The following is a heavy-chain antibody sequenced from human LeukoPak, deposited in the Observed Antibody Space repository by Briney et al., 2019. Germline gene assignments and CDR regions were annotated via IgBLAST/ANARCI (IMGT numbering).Heavy chain of an antibody. J-gene: IGHJ4*02. V-gene: IGHV3-21*01. CDR2: ISSSSSYI. CDR3: ARGEIAVAGTFSDY. CDR1: GFTFSSYS. D-gene: IGHD6-19*01. Sequence: GGSLRLFCAASGFTFSSYSMNWVRQAPGKGLEWVSSISSSSSYIYYADSVKGRFTISRDNAKNSLYLQMNSLRAEDTAVYYCARGEIAVAGTFSDYWGQGTLVTVSS.